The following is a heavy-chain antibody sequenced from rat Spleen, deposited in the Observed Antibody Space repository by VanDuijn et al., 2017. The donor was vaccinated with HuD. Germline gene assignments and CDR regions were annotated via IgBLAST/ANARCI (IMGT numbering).Heavy chain of an antibody. CDR3: VKEANYGGLMDV. V-gene: IGHV5-58*01. CDR2: INIDGGDT. CDR1: GFTFSSFW. J-gene: IGHJ2*01. D-gene: IGHD1-11*01. Sequence: EVQLVETGGGLVQPGRSLKLSCVASGFTFSSFWMYWIRQAPGKGLEWVSSINIDGGDTYYADSVRGRFTISRKNAENTVYLQMNSLRSEDTATYYCVKEANYGGLMDVWGQGVVVTVSS.